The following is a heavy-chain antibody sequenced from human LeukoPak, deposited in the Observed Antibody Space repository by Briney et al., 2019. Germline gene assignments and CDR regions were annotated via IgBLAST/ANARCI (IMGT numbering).Heavy chain of an antibody. V-gene: IGHV3-48*02. CDR2: IRTTAEGAKYA. CDR3: ATDQRYAFDY. J-gene: IGHJ4*02. CDR1: GFSFTDYP. D-gene: IGHD3-9*01. Sequence: GGSLRLSCATSGFSFTDYPLNWVRQAPGKGLEWISNIRTTAEGAKYAYYADSVKGRVTISRDDGKNTLYLHMNSLRDDDTAVYYCATDQRYAFDYWGQGILVTVSS.